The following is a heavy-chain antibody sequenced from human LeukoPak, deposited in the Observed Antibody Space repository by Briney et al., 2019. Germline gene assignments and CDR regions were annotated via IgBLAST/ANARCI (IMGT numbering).Heavy chain of an antibody. CDR1: GFTFSNYA. Sequence: GGSLRLSCAASGFTFSNYAMSWVRQAPGRGLEWVSAISGSGTYTYYADSVKGRFTISRDNSRNTLHLQMNSLRAEDTAVYYCAKDSSSSGFSAACNFDYWGQGTLVAVSS. V-gene: IGHV3-23*01. CDR2: ISGSGTYT. CDR3: AKDSSSSGFSAACNFDY. D-gene: IGHD6-19*01. J-gene: IGHJ4*02.